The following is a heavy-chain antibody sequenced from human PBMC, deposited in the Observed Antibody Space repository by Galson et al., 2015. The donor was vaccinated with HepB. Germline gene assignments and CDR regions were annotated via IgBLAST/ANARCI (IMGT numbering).Heavy chain of an antibody. V-gene: IGHV3-7*01. CDR3: VRDGRVGSYVEY. CDR2: IKEDGSEK. J-gene: IGHJ4*02. D-gene: IGHD3-10*01. CDR1: GFIFSTYW. Sequence: SLRLSCAASGFIFSTYWMSWVRQAPGKGLEWVANIKEDGSEKYYVDSVKGRFTISRDNAKNSLYLQMNSLRAEDTAVYYCVRDGRVGSYVEYWGQGTLVTVSS.